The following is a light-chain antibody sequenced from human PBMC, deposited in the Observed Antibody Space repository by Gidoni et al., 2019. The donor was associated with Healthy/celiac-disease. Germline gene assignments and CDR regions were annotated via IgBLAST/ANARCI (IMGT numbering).Light chain of an antibody. J-gene: IGLJ2*01. CDR3: QAWDSSTVV. V-gene: IGLV3-1*01. CDR2: QDS. Sequence: SYELTQHPSVSVSPGQTASITCSGDKLGDKYACWYQPKPGQSPVLVIYQDSKRPAGIPERFSGSNSENTATLTISGTQAMDEADYYCQAWDSSTVVFGGGTKLTVL. CDR1: KLGDKY.